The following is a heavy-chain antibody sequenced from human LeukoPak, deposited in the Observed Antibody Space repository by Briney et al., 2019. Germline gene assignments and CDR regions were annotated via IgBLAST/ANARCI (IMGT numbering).Heavy chain of an antibody. CDR2: ISSSGSTI. Sequence: PGGSLRLSCAASGFTFSNYEMNWVRQAPGKGLEWVSYISSSGSTIYYADSVKGRFTISRDNAKNSLYLQMNSLRAEDTAVYYCARDQVSVAGTGIDYWGQGTLVTVSS. D-gene: IGHD6-19*01. V-gene: IGHV3-48*03. J-gene: IGHJ4*02. CDR3: ARDQVSVAGTGIDY. CDR1: GFTFSNYE.